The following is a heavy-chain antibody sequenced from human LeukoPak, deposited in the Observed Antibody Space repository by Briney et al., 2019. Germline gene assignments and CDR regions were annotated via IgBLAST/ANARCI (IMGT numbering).Heavy chain of an antibody. CDR3: AKGGVRGVIYYFDY. Sequence: GGSLRLSSAASGFTFDDYSMHWVRQAPGKGLEWVSGISWNSGSIGYADSVKGRFTISRDNAKNSLYLQMNSLRAEDTALYYCAKGGVRGVIYYFDYWGQGTLVTVSS. CDR2: ISWNSGSI. D-gene: IGHD3-10*01. J-gene: IGHJ4*02. V-gene: IGHV3-9*01. CDR1: GFTFDDYS.